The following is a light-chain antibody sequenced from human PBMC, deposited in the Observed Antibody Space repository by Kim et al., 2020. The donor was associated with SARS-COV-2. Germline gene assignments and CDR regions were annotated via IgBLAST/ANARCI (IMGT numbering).Light chain of an antibody. J-gene: IGLJ2*01. CDR2: QDS. Sequence: SYELTQPPSVSVSPAQTASITCSGDKLGDKYACWYQQKPGQSPVLVIYQDSKRPSGIPERFSGSNSGNTATLTISGTQAMDEADYYCQAWDSSTSVVFGGGTQLTVL. CDR3: QAWDSSTSVV. CDR1: KLGDKY. V-gene: IGLV3-1*01.